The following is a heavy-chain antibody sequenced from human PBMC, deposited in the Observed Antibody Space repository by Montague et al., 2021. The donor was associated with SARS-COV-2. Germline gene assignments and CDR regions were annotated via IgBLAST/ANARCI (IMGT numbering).Heavy chain of an antibody. D-gene: IGHD3-9*01. V-gene: IGHV5-10-1*01. J-gene: IGHJ5*02. Sequence: QSLAEVKKPGESLRIYCKGSGYSFTSDWISWVRQMTGKGLEWMGRMDPSDPYTHYSPSFQGHVTISADKSISTAYLQWSSLKASDTAMYYCARHGGDILSGYYQFWWFEPRGKGTLVTVSS. CDR2: MDPSDPYT. CDR3: ARHGGDILSGYYQFWWFEP. CDR1: GYSFTSDW.